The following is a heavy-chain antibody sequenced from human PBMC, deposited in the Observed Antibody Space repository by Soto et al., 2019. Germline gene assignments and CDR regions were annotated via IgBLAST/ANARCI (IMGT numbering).Heavy chain of an antibody. D-gene: IGHD1-7*01. J-gene: IGHJ6*02. CDR2: ISAYNGNT. CDR1: GYTFTSYG. CDR3: LTVSRNWNYGGYYYYGMDV. V-gene: IGHV1-18*04. Sequence: GASVKVSCKASGYTFTSYGISWVRQAPGQGLEWMGWISAYNGNTNYAQKLQGRVTMTTDTSTSTAYMELRSLRSDDTAVYHCLTVSRNWNYGGYYYYGMDVWGQGTTVTVSS.